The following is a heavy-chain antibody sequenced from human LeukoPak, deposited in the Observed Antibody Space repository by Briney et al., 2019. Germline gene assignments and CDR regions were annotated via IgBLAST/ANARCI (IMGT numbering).Heavy chain of an antibody. Sequence: SETLCLTCAVYGGSFSGCYWSWIRQPPGKGLEWIGEINHSGSTNYNPSLKSRVTISVDTSKNQFSLKLSSVTAADTAVYYCAILPPSVTTPLDYWGQGTLVTVSS. CDR1: GGSFSGCY. CDR3: AILPPSVTTPLDY. D-gene: IGHD4-17*01. V-gene: IGHV4-34*01. J-gene: IGHJ4*02. CDR2: INHSGST.